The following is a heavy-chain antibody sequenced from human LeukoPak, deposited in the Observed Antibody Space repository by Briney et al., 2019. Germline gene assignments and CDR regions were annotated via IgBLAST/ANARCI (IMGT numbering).Heavy chain of an antibody. Sequence: RASVKVSCKVSGYTLTELSMHWVRQAPGKGLEWMGGFDPEDGETIYAQKFQGRVTMTEDTSTDTAYMELSSLRSEDTAVYYCATVPSSGYTPRVRYYFDYWGQGTLVTVSS. D-gene: IGHD3-22*01. J-gene: IGHJ4*02. CDR1: GYTLTELS. V-gene: IGHV1-24*01. CDR3: ATVPSSGYTPRVRYYFDY. CDR2: FDPEDGET.